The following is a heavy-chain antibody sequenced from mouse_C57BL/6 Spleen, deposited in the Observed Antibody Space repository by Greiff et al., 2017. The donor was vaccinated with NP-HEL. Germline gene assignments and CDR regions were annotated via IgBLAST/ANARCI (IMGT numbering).Heavy chain of an antibody. CDR3: ARQRSIWYFDV. Sequence: EVKLMESGGGLVQPGGSLKLSCAASGFPFSDYYMYWVRQTPEKRLEWVAYISNGGGSTYYPDTVKGRFTISRDNAKNTLYLQLSRLKSEDTAMYYCARQRSIWYFDVWGTGTTVTVSS. CDR1: GFPFSDYY. D-gene: IGHD2-10*02. CDR2: ISNGGGST. V-gene: IGHV5-12*01. J-gene: IGHJ1*03.